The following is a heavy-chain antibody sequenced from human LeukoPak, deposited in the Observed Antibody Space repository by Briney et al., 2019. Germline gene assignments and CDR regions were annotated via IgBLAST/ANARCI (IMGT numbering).Heavy chain of an antibody. D-gene: IGHD3-16*01. Sequence: PSETLSLTCTVSDGSISSHYWSWIRQPPGKGLEWIGYIYYSGSTNYNPSLKSRVTISVDTSKNQFSLKLSSVTAADTAVYYCARDRSSWGVGWFDPWGQGTLVTVSS. V-gene: IGHV4-59*11. CDR1: DGSISSHY. J-gene: IGHJ5*02. CDR3: ARDRSSWGVGWFDP. CDR2: IYYSGST.